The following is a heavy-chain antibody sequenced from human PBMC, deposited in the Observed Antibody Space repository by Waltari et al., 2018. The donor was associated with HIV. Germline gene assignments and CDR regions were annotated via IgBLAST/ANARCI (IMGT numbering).Heavy chain of an antibody. V-gene: IGHV3-7*01. CDR2: IKQDRRQK. Sequence: EVQLVESGGGLVQPGGSLSRSCVGSGFIFGNYWMTWVRQAPGRVLEWVTNIKQDRRQKNYVDSVAVRFSISRDNANNARYLQLNSLRDEDSAVYYCARVYSSTTGRALDYWGQGALVTVSS. J-gene: IGHJ4*02. CDR1: GFIFGNYW. D-gene: IGHD2-2*01. CDR3: ARVYSSTTGRALDY.